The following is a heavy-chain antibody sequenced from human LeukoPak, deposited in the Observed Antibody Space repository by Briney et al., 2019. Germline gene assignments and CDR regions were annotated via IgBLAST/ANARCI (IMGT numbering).Heavy chain of an antibody. Sequence: SGTLSLTCAVSGGSISSSNWWSWVRQPPGKGLEWIGEMYHSGSSNYNPSLKSRVTISVDTSKNQFSLRLSSVTAADTAVYYCASEVDYGSGSYYKIRRFDAFDIWGQGTMVTVSS. D-gene: IGHD3-10*01. CDR2: MYHSGSS. J-gene: IGHJ3*02. CDR1: GGSISSSNW. V-gene: IGHV4-4*02. CDR3: ASEVDYGSGSYYKIRRFDAFDI.